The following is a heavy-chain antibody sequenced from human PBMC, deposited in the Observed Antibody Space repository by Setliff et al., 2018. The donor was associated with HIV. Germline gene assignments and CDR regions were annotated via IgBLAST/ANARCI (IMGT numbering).Heavy chain of an antibody. Sequence: LSLTCAVSGYSISSSYYWGWIRQPPGKGLEWIASVYHGGSAYYNPSLKSRVTISVDTSKNQFSLKLSSVTAADTAVYYCARAPRYSSSWYGDYHYYMDVWGKGTTVTVSS. V-gene: IGHV4-38-2*01. D-gene: IGHD6-13*01. CDR3: ARAPRYSSSWYGDYHYYMDV. J-gene: IGHJ6*03. CDR1: GYSISSSYY. CDR2: VYHGGSA.